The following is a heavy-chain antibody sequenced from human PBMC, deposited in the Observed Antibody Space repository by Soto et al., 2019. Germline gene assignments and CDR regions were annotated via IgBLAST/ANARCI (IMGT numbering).Heavy chain of an antibody. D-gene: IGHD3-3*01. V-gene: IGHV3-30*03. CDR3: AEGVEAETYYYGMDV. CDR1: GVTFSSYG. J-gene: IGHJ6*02. Sequence: GGSLRLSCAASGVTFSSYGMHWVRQAPGKGLEWVAVISYDGSNKYYTDSVKGRFTISRDNSKNTLYLQMNSLRAEDTAVFYCAEGVEAETYYYGMDVWGQGTTVTVSS. CDR2: ISYDGSNK.